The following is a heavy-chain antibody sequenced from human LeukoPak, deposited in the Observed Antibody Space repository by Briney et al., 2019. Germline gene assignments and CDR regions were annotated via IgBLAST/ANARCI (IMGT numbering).Heavy chain of an antibody. J-gene: IGHJ4*02. CDR2: ISYDGSNK. D-gene: IGHD5-18*01. V-gene: IGHV3-30*04. CDR3: ARDRAGGYSYGPTDY. Sequence: PGGSLRLSCAASGFTFSSYAMHWVRQAPGKGLEWVAVISYDGSNKYYADSVKGRFTISRDNSKNTLYLQMNSLRAEDTAVYYCARDRAGGYSYGPTDYWGQGTLVTVSS. CDR1: GFTFSSYA.